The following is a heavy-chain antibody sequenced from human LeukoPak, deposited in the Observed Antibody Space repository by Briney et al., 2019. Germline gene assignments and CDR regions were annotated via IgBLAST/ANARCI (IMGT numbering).Heavy chain of an antibody. Sequence: GGSLRLSCAASGFTFSDYAMNWVRQAPGKGLEWVSGLKSDGSGISYADSVKGRFTISRDNSKNTVFLQMNSLRAEDTAVYYCARWDVATSFDYWGQGTLVTVSS. CDR1: GFTFSDYA. CDR2: LKSDGSGI. J-gene: IGHJ4*02. CDR3: ARWDVATSFDY. D-gene: IGHD1-26*01. V-gene: IGHV3-23*01.